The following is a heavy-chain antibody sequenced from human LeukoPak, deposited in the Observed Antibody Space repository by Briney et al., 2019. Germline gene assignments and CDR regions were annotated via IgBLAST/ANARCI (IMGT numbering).Heavy chain of an antibody. J-gene: IGHJ4*02. CDR1: GYTFSTYG. CDR3: ARGDLPYDSSVYHRVFDY. CDR2: ISGYNGNT. D-gene: IGHD3-22*01. Sequence: ASVKVSCKASGYTFSTYGISWVRQAPGQGLEWMGWISGYNGNTAYAQKLQVRVTMTTDTSTSTAYMELRSLRSDDTAVYYCARGDLPYDSSVYHRVFDYWGQGTLVTVSS. V-gene: IGHV1-18*01.